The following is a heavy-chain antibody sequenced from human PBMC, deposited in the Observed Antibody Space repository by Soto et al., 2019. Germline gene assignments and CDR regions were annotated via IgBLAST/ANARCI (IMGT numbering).Heavy chain of an antibody. CDR3: ARERGGYGLFDS. Sequence: PSETLSLTCTVSGGSISNAAYSWSWIRQPPGKGLEWIGYIYPSGMPFYNPSLRSRVTISLDRSNDQLSLNLKSVTAADTAVYYCARERGGYGLFDSWGQGTLVTVS. CDR2: IYPSGMP. CDR1: GGSISNAAYS. D-gene: IGHD5-18*01. J-gene: IGHJ4*02. V-gene: IGHV4-30-2*01.